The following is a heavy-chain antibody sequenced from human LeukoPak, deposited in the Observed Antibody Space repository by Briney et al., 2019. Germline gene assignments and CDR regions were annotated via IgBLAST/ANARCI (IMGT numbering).Heavy chain of an antibody. V-gene: IGHV3-64*01. J-gene: IGHJ4*02. D-gene: IGHD6-19*01. CDR2: ISSNGGTI. CDR1: GFTFSNYA. Sequence: GGSLRLSCTASGFTFSNYAFHWVRQAPGKGLEYVSAISSNGGTIYYANSVKGRFVISRDNSKNTLYLQMGSPRTEDMGVYYCARVRVAVATPYFDYWGQGTPVTVSS. CDR3: ARVRVAVATPYFDY.